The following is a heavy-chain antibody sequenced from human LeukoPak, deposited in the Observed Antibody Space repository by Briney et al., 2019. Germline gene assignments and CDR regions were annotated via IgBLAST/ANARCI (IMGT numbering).Heavy chain of an antibody. CDR2: IYPGDSDT. D-gene: IGHD3-10*01. Sequence: GESLKISCKASGYSFTNYWIGWVRQIPGKGLEWMGIIYPGDSDTRYSPSFQGQVTISADKSISTAYLQWSSLKASDTAMYYCARAVYDSGSYYKSWFDPRGQGTLVTVTS. CDR3: ARAVYDSGSYYKSWFDP. CDR1: GYSFTNYW. J-gene: IGHJ5*02. V-gene: IGHV5-51*01.